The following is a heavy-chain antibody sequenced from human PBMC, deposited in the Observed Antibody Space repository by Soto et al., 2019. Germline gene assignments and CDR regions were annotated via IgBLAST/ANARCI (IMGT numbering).Heavy chain of an antibody. CDR2: INHSGST. V-gene: IGHV4-34*01. J-gene: IGHJ5*02. CDR1: GGSFSGYY. D-gene: IGHD6-19*01. CDR3: ARARKGIAVAGTGYWFDP. Sequence: SETLCLTCVVYGGSFSGYYWSWIRQPPGQGLEWIGEINHSGSTNYSPSLKSRVTISVDTSKNQFSLKLSSVTAADTAVYYCARARKGIAVAGTGYWFDPWGQGTLVTVSS.